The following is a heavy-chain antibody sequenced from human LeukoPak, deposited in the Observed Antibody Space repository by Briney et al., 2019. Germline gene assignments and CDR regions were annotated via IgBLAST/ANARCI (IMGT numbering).Heavy chain of an antibody. Sequence: PGGSLRLSCAASGFTFSSYAMDWVRQAPGRGLEWVSGFSGSGGTTYYADSVKGRFTISRDNSKHTPYLQMNSLRAEDTAVYYCANGNRCTSPNCLGYYYFYMDVWGKGTTVTVSS. V-gene: IGHV3-23*01. CDR3: ANGNRCTSPNCLGYYYFYMDV. CDR1: GFTFSSYA. CDR2: FSGSGGTT. D-gene: IGHD2-8*01. J-gene: IGHJ6*03.